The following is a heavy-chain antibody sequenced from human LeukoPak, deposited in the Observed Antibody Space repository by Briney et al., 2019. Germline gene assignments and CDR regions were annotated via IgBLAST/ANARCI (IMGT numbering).Heavy chain of an antibody. V-gene: IGHV1-69*04. CDR2: IIPILGIA. CDR3: ARDVSGYDYGVDY. CDR1: GYTFSNYD. D-gene: IGHD5-12*01. J-gene: IGHJ4*02. Sequence: GASVKVSCKASGYTFSNYDINWVRQATGQGLEWMGRIIPILGIANYAQKFQGRVTITADKSTSTAYMELSSLRSEDTAVYYCARDVSGYDYGVDYWGQGTLVTVSS.